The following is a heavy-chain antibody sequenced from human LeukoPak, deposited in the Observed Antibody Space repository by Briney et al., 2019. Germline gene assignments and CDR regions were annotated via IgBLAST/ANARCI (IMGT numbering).Heavy chain of an antibody. Sequence: GGSLRLSCAASGFTVSSNYMSWVRRAPGKGLEWVSVIYSGGSTYYANSVKGRFTISRDNSKNTLYLQMNSLRAEDTAVYYCARTDTAMVTGSDYWGQGTLVTVSS. V-gene: IGHV3-66*01. CDR1: GFTVSSNY. D-gene: IGHD5-18*01. CDR3: ARTDTAMVTGSDY. CDR2: IYSGGST. J-gene: IGHJ4*02.